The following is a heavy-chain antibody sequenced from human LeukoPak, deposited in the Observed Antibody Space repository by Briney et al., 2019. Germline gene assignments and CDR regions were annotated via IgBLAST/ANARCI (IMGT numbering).Heavy chain of an antibody. J-gene: IGHJ4*02. D-gene: IGHD1-26*01. V-gene: IGHV3-7*01. CDR1: GFTFSSYW. CDR2: INQDGSEK. Sequence: GGTLRLSCAASGFTFSSYWMSWVRQAPGKGLEWVANINQDGSEKYYVDSVKGRFTISRDNAKNSLYMQMNSLRAEDTAVYYCARMRSYYTGFDYWGQGTLVTVSS. CDR3: ARMRSYYTGFDY.